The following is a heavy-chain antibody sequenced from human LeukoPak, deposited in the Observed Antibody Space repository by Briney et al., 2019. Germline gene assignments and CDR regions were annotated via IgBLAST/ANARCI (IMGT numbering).Heavy chain of an antibody. V-gene: IGHV3-23*01. D-gene: IGHD7-27*01. J-gene: IGHJ4*02. CDR1: GFTFNTYT. CDR3: AIDPNWGTHS. CDR2: IGNNGGGI. Sequence: GGSLRLSCAAPGFTFNTYTMYWVRHPPGKRLEWVSIIGNNGGGIHYADSVKGRFTISRDNFKNALYLQMNSLRVEDTAVYYCAIDPNWGTHSWGQGVLVTVSS.